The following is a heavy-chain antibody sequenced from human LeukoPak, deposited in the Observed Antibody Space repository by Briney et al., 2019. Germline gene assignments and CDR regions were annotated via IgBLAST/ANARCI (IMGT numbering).Heavy chain of an antibody. Sequence: GGSLRLSCAASGFTFSTYWMSWLRQAPGKGLEWVAYIRQDGSDEYYVNSVKGRFTISRDNARNSLYLQMGSLRVEDTAVYYCARMGRDGYNFWSADNYYYYYMDVWGKGTTVTVSS. CDR1: GFTFSTYW. CDR3: ARMGRDGYNFWSADNYYYYYMDV. D-gene: IGHD5-24*01. CDR2: IRQDGSDE. J-gene: IGHJ6*03. V-gene: IGHV3-7*03.